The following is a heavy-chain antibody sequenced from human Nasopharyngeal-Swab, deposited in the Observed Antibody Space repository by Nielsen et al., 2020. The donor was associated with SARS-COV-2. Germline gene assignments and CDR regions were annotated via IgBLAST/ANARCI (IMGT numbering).Heavy chain of an antibody. CDR2: SYYRGRT. J-gene: IGHJ4*02. V-gene: IGHV4-31*02. Sequence: WIPQPPGKGLERIGYSYYRGRTYINPSHESRAAMSLDRSKNQFSLNLTSVTAADTAVYYCANPLNTVTHFVYWGQGMLVTVSS. D-gene: IGHD4-17*01. CDR3: ANPLNTVTHFVY.